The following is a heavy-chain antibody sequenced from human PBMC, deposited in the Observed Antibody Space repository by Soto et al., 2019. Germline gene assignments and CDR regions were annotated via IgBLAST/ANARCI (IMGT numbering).Heavy chain of an antibody. CDR3: ARDESHDYDGSGICY. V-gene: IGHV3-33*01. CDR1: GFTFSSYG. CDR2: IWYDGSNK. D-gene: IGHD3-10*01. Sequence: QVQLVESGGGVVQPGRSLRLSCAASGFTFSSYGMHWVRQAPGKGLEWVAVIWYDGSNKYYADSVKGRFTFSRDNSKNTLYLQMNSLRAEDTAVYYCARDESHDYDGSGICYWGQGTLVTVSS. J-gene: IGHJ4*02.